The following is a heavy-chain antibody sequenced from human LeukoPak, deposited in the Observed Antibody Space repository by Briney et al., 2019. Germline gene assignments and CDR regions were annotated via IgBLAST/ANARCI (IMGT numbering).Heavy chain of an antibody. CDR2: INPSGGST. D-gene: IGHD3-3*01. V-gene: IGHV1-46*01. CDR1: GYTFTSYY. CDR3: ANFRIGIFGVAPLDV. Sequence: ASVKVSCKASGYTFTSYYMHWVRQAPGQGLEWMGIINPSGGSTSYAQKFQGRVTMTRDTSTSTVYMELSSLRSEDTAVYYCANFRIGIFGVAPLDVWGKGTTVTVSS. J-gene: IGHJ6*04.